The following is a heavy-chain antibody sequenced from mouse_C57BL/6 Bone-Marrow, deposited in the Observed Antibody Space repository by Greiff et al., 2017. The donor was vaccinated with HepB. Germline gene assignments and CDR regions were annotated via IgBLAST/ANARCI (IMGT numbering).Heavy chain of an antibody. CDR1: GFTFSSYA. J-gene: IGHJ4*01. Sequence: DVMLVESGGGLVKPGGSLKLSCAASGFTFSSYAMSWVRQTPEKRLEWVATISDGGSYTYYPDNVKGRFTISRDNAKNNLYLQMSHLKSEDTAMYYCAREDYYGSSYEGFYAMDYWGQGTSVTVSS. CDR2: ISDGGSYT. CDR3: AREDYYGSSYEGFYAMDY. D-gene: IGHD1-1*01. V-gene: IGHV5-4*01.